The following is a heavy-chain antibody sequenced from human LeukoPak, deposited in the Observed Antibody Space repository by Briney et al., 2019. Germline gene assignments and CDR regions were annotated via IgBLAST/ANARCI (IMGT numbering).Heavy chain of an antibody. CDR1: GFTFSSDW. Sequence: GGSRRLSCAVSGFTFSSDWMTWVRQAPGKGLEWVANIKPDGGERYYVDSVKGRFTVSRDNARNSLYLQMDSLRAEDTAVYYCVRYYTRQSWYFDLWGRGTLVTVSS. J-gene: IGHJ2*01. CDR3: VRYYTRQSWYFDL. V-gene: IGHV3-7*01. CDR2: IKPDGGER. D-gene: IGHD3-10*01.